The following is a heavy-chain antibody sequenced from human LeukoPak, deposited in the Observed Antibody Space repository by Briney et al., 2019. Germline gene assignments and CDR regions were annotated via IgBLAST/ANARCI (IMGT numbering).Heavy chain of an antibody. V-gene: IGHV3-23*01. Sequence: GGSLRLSCAASGFTFTSYSMSWVRQAPGKGLEWVSGTSDCGDYTYYADSVKGRFTISRDSSKNTLFPQMNSLRAEDTALYFCARKAQYNGHYPLDYWGQGTLVTVSS. CDR1: GFTFTSYS. CDR3: ARKAQYNGHYPLDY. CDR2: TSDCGDYT. J-gene: IGHJ4*02. D-gene: IGHD1-7*01.